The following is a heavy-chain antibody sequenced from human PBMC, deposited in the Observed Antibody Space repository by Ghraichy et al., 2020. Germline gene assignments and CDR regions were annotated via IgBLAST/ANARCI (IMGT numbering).Heavy chain of an antibody. Sequence: GGSLRLSCAASGFTFSGYGMSWVRQAPGKGLEWVSAISGSGGTTYYGDSVKGRFTISRDNSKNTLYLQMSSLRAEDTAVYYCARRHFDSSGYHLDYWGQGTLVTVSS. D-gene: IGHD3-22*01. CDR1: GFTFSGYG. V-gene: IGHV3-23*01. CDR2: ISGSGGTT. J-gene: IGHJ4*02. CDR3: ARRHFDSSGYHLDY.